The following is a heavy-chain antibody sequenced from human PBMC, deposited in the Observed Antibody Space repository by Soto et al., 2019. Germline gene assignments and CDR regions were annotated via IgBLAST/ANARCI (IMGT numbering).Heavy chain of an antibody. CDR3: ARSGGNSYYYGMDV. V-gene: IGHV4-31*02. D-gene: IGHD3-10*01. J-gene: IGHJ6*02. CDR2: IYYSANT. Sequence: QVQLQESGPGLVKPSQTLSLTCSVSGGSISSGGYYWSWIRQPPGKGLEWIGYIYYSANTQYNPSLKGRVSISADTSKNQFSLNLSSVTAADTAVYYCARSGGNSYYYGMDVWGQGTTVTVSS. CDR1: GGSISSGGYY.